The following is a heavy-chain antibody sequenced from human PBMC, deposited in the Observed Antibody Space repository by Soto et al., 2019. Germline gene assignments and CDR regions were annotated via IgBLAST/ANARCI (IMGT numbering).Heavy chain of an antibody. CDR1: GFTFSSYA. J-gene: IGHJ4*02. Sequence: GGSLRLSCAASGFTFSSYAMSWVRQAPGKGLEWVSAISGSGGRTYDADAEKGRFTISRNNSKNTLYQQMNRLRAEDTAVYYCAKLASSGYYGDYWGQGTLVTVSS. D-gene: IGHD3-22*01. CDR2: ISGSGGRT. V-gene: IGHV3-23*01. CDR3: AKLASSGYYGDY.